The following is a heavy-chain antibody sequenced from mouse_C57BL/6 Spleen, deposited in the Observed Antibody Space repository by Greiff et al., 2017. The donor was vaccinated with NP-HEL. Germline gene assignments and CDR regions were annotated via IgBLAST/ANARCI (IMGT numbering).Heavy chain of an antibody. J-gene: IGHJ4*01. Sequence: QVQLKQPGAELVMPGASVKLSCKASGYTFTSYWMHWVKQRPGQGLEWIGEIDPSDSYTNYNQKFKGKSTLTVDKSSSTAYMQLSSLTSEDSAVYYCARRNYYAMDYWGQGTLVTVSS. CDR2: IDPSDSYT. CDR1: GYTFTSYW. V-gene: IGHV1-69*01. CDR3: ARRNYYAMDY.